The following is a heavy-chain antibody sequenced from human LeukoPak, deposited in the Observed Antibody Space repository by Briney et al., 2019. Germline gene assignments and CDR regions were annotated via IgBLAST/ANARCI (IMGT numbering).Heavy chain of an antibody. J-gene: IGHJ4*02. D-gene: IGHD2-2*01. CDR1: GGTFISYA. V-gene: IGHV1-69*04. CDR3: ASTSDCSTTSCPNAFDY. CDR2: IIPILGIA. Sequence: SVNVSCKASGGTFISYAISWVRQAPGHGLEWMGRIIPILGIANYAQKFQGRVTITADKSTYTAYMELSSLRSEDTAVYYCASTSDCSTTSCPNAFDYWGQGALVTVSS.